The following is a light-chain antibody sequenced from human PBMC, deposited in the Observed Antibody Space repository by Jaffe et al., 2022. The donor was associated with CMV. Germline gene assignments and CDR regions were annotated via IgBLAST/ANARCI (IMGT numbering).Light chain of an antibody. J-gene: IGKJ2*01. V-gene: IGKV1-39*01. Sequence: DIQMTQSPSSLSASVGDRVTITCRASQSISSYLNWYQQKPGKAPKVLIYAASTLQSGVPPRFSGGGSGTDFTLTIGSLQPEDFATYYCQQTYRAFGHTFGQGTKVEVK. CDR3: QQTYRAFGHT. CDR1: QSISSY. CDR2: AAS.